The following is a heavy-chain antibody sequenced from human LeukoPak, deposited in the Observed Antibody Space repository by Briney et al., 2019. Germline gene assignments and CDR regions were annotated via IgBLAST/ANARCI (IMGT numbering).Heavy chain of an antibody. Sequence: GASVKVSCKAFGYTFTSYDINWVRQATGQGLEWMGWMNPNSGNTGYAQKFQGRVTMTRNTSISTAYMELSSLRSEDTAVYYCTRETSSRYFDYWGQGTLVTVSS. CDR3: TRETSSRYFDY. V-gene: IGHV1-8*01. J-gene: IGHJ4*02. CDR2: MNPNSGNT. CDR1: GYTFTSYD.